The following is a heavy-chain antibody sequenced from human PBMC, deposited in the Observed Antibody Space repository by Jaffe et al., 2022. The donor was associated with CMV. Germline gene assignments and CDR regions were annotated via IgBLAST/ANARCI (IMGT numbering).Heavy chain of an antibody. CDR3: AKDWGAHYDILTGYPNWFDP. Sequence: EVQLVESGGGLVQPGGSLRLSCAASGFTFSSYAMSWVRQAPGKGLEWVSAISGSGGSTYYADSVKGRFTISRDNSKNTLYLQMNSLRAEDTAVYYCAKDWGAHYDILTGYPNWFDPWGQGTLVTVSS. D-gene: IGHD3-9*01. J-gene: IGHJ5*02. V-gene: IGHV3-23*04. CDR2: ISGSGGST. CDR1: GFTFSSYA.